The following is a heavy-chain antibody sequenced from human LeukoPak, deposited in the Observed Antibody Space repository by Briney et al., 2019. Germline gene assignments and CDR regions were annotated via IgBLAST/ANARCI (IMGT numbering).Heavy chain of an antibody. CDR1: GFTFRSYS. Sequence: GGSLRLSCAASGFTFRSYSMNWVRQAPGKGLEWVSYISSRSSTIYYADSVKGRFTISRDNAKNSLYLQMNSLRAEDTAMYYCARVTLTSANFDYWGQGTLVTVSS. J-gene: IGHJ4*02. CDR2: ISSRSSTI. CDR3: ARVTLTSANFDY. V-gene: IGHV3-48*04.